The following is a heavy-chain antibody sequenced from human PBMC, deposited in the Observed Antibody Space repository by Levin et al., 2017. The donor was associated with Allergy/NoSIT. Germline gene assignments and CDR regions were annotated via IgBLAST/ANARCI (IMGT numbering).Heavy chain of an antibody. D-gene: IGHD3-10*01. CDR2: INHRGST. Sequence: PSETLSLTCAVYGASFSNNYWSWIRQPPGKGLEWIGEINHRGSTNYNPSLKSRVTISVDTSKNQFSLKLTSVTATDTAVYYCGSVPLGFREPFDYWGQGALVTVSS. CDR1: GASFSNNY. J-gene: IGHJ4*02. V-gene: IGHV4-34*01. CDR3: GSVPLGFREPFDY.